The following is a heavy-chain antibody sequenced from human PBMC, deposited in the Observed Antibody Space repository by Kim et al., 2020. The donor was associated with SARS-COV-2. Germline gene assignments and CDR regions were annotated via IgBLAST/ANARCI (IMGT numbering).Heavy chain of an antibody. Sequence: TSYAQKFQGRVTMTRDTSTSTVYMELSSLRSEDTAVYYCASGTYYYGMDVWGQGTTVTVSS. CDR2: T. CDR3: ASGTYYYGMDV. J-gene: IGHJ6*02. D-gene: IGHD1-7*01. V-gene: IGHV1-46*01.